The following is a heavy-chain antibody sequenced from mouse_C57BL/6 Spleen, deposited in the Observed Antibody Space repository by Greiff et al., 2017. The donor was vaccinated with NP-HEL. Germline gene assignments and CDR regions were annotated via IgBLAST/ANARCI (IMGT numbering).Heavy chain of an antibody. CDR3: ARKEGDGNYAYAMDY. Sequence: QVQLQQSGPGLVQPSQSLSITCTVSGFSLTSYGVHWVRQSPGKGLEWLGVIWSGGSTDYNAAFISRLSISKDNSKSQVFFKMNSLQADDTAIYYCARKEGDGNYAYAMDYWGQGTSVTVSS. V-gene: IGHV2-2*01. CDR2: IWSGGST. J-gene: IGHJ4*01. D-gene: IGHD2-1*01. CDR1: GFSLTSYG.